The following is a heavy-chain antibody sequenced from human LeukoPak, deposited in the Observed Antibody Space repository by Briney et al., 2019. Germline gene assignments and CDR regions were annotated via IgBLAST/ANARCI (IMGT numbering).Heavy chain of an antibody. V-gene: IGHV4-4*02. CDR1: GGSISSSNW. J-gene: IGHJ4*02. Sequence: PSETLSLTCAVSGGSISSSNWWSWVRQPPGKGLEWIGEIYHSGSTYYNPSLKSRVTISVDTSKNQFSLKLSSVTAADTAVYYCARKGTTPFDYWGQGTLVTVSS. D-gene: IGHD4-11*01. CDR2: IYHSGST. CDR3: ARKGTTPFDY.